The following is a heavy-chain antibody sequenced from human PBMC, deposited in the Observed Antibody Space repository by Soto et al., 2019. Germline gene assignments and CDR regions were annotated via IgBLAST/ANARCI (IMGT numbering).Heavy chain of an antibody. V-gene: IGHV3-21*04. CDR2: IRGFSPYT. CDR1: GFTFRTYT. Sequence: PGGSLRLSCISSGFTFRTYTMNWVRQAPGKGLEWVSGIRGFSPYTFYAESVRGRFAISRDNSKNTLYQQMNRLRADDTAVYYCARDAISMVRGTNNWFDPWGQGTLVTVSS. CDR3: ARDAISMVRGTNNWFDP. D-gene: IGHD3-10*01. J-gene: IGHJ5*02.